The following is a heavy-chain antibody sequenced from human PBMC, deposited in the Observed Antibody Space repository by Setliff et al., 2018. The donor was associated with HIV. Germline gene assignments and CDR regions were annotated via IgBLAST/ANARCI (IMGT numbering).Heavy chain of an antibody. D-gene: IGHD5-18*01. Sequence: PSETLSLTCAVYGGSFSRYYWNWIRQSPGKGLEWIGEINHSGSTNYNPSLKSRITISIDTSKSQFSLKLTSVAAADTAVYYCARDSGGYNYGFAVGSFDYWGQGALVTVSS. V-gene: IGHV4-34*01. CDR3: ARDSGGYNYGFAVGSFDY. CDR1: GGSFSRYY. CDR2: INHSGST. J-gene: IGHJ4*02.